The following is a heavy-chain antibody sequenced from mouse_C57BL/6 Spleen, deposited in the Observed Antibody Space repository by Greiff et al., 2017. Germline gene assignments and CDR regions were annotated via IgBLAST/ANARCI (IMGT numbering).Heavy chain of an antibody. Sequence: QVQLKQPGAELVRPGSSVKLSCKASGYTFTSYWMHWVKQRPIQGLEWIGNIDPSDSETHYNQKFKDKATLTVDKSSSTAYMQLSSLTSEDSAVYYCASGTASWFAYGGQGTLVTVSA. J-gene: IGHJ3*01. CDR2: IDPSDSET. V-gene: IGHV1-52*01. CDR1: GYTFTSYW. D-gene: IGHD4-1*01. CDR3: ASGTASWFAY.